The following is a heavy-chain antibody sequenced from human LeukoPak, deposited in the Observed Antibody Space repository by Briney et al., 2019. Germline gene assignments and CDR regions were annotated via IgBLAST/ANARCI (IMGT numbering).Heavy chain of an antibody. CDR2: ISSSSSYT. Sequence: GGSLTLSCAASGFTFSDYYMSWIRQAPGKGLEWVSYISSSSSYTNYADSVKGRFTISRDNAKNSLYLQMNSLRAEDTAVYYCARADCGGDCYEASGYFDYWGQGTLVTVSS. D-gene: IGHD2-21*02. J-gene: IGHJ4*02. V-gene: IGHV3-11*06. CDR1: GFTFSDYY. CDR3: ARADCGGDCYEASGYFDY.